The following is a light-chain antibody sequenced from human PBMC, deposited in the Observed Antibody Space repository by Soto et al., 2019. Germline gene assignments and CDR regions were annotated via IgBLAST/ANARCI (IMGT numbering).Light chain of an antibody. CDR3: HQYGSSPPWT. V-gene: IGKV3-20*01. CDR1: QSLSSSY. J-gene: IGKJ1*01. CDR2: ETS. Sequence: EIVLTQSPGTLSLSPGERATLSCRASQSLSSSYLAWSQQRTGQAPRLLIYETSSRATGIPDRFSGSGSGTDFTLTISRLEPEDFAVYYCHQYGSSPPWTFGQGTKVEIK.